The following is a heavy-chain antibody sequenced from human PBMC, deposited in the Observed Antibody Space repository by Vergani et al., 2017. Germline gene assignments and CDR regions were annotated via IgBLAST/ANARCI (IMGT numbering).Heavy chain of an antibody. CDR2: IVVGSGKT. CDR3: AAVGNSGRSDY. J-gene: IGHJ4*02. V-gene: IGHV1-58*02. CDR1: VFTFTISA. Sequence: QMQLVQSGPEVKKPGTSVKLSCKASVFTFTISAMQWVRQARGQRLEWIGWIVVGSGKTNYAQKFQERVTITRDMSTSSAYMELSSLRSEDTAVYYCAAVGNSGRSDYWGQGTLVTVSS. D-gene: IGHD1-26*01.